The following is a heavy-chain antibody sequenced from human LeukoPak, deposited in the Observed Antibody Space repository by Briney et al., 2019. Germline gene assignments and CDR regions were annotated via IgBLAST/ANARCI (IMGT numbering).Heavy chain of an antibody. CDR2: INHSGST. CDR3: ASGGRGSTWFDP. V-gene: IGHV4-34*01. CDR1: GGSISSYY. J-gene: IGHJ5*02. Sequence: PSETLSLTCTVSGGSISSYYWSWIRQPPGKGLEWIGEINHSGSTNYNPSLKSRVTISVDTSKNQFSLKLSSVTAADTAVYYCASGGRGSTWFDPWGQGTLVTVSS.